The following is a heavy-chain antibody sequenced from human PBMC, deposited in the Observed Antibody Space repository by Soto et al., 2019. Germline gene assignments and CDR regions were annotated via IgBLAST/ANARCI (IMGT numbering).Heavy chain of an antibody. CDR3: AGGYSYSPGFYFDY. V-gene: IGHV3-33*08. CDR1: GFTFSSYA. Sequence: PGGSLRLSCAASGFTFSSYAMHWVRQAQGKGLEWVAVIWYDGSNQYYADSVKGRITISRDNSKNTLYLQMNSLRAEDTAVYYCAGGYSYSPGFYFDYWGQGALVTVSS. CDR2: IWYDGSNQ. D-gene: IGHD5-18*01. J-gene: IGHJ4*02.